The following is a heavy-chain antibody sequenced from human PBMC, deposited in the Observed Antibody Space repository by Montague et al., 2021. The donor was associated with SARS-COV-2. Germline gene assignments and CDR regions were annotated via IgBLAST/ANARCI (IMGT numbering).Heavy chain of an antibody. D-gene: IGHD3-10*01. CDR1: GGSFSTYS. V-gene: IGHV4-34*01. CDR2: IHHGGST. CDR3: ARLGDGVVPSPILGVGPYYSYYYMDV. Sequence: SETLSLTFAVHGGSFSTYSWNWIRQPPGKGLEWIGEIHHGGSTNYNPSLKSRVTISADTSKNQFSLKLTSVAGADTAVYYCARLGDGVVPSPILGVGPYYSYYYMDVWGKGTTVTVSS. J-gene: IGHJ6*03.